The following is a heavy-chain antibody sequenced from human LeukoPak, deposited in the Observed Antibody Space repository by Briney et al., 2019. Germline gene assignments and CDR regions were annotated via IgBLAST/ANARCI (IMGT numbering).Heavy chain of an antibody. J-gene: IGHJ1*01. CDR3: ARDKVRPDYYGSGSQGEYFQH. CDR2: ISSSGSTI. Sequence: GGSLRLSCAASGFTLRTYWMSWIRQAPGKGLEWVSYISSSGSTIYYADSVKGRFTISRDNAKNSLYLQMNSLRVEDTAVYYCARDKVRPDYYGSGSQGEYFQHWGQGTLVTVSS. D-gene: IGHD3-10*01. V-gene: IGHV3-11*01. CDR1: GFTLRTYW.